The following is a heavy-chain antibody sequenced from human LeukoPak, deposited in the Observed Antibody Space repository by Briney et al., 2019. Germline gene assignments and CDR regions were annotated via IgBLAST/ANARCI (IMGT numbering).Heavy chain of an antibody. CDR3: ARDSGWYEGPLHYYYMDV. V-gene: IGHV3-48*01. Sequence: AGGSLRLSCAASGFIFSSYEMNWVRQAPGKGLEWVSYISSSSSTIYYADSVKGRFTISRDNAKSSLYLQMNSLRAEDTAVYYCARDSGWYEGPLHYYYMDVWGKGTTVTVSS. CDR1: GFIFSSYE. J-gene: IGHJ6*03. D-gene: IGHD6-19*01. CDR2: ISSSSSTI.